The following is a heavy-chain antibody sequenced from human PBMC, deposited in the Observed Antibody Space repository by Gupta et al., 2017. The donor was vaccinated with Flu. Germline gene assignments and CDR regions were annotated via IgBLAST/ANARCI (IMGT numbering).Heavy chain of an antibody. J-gene: IGHJ4*02. V-gene: IGHV3-13*01. CDR2: VGTASNT. D-gene: IGHD3-10*01. Sequence: VRQETGKSLQLDSAVGTASNTYYIDSVRGRFTISRDDAKNSFYLQMNGLRVWDTSLYYCARSRAGSGFRIDFWGQGTQVTVSS. CDR3: ARSRAGSGFRIDF.